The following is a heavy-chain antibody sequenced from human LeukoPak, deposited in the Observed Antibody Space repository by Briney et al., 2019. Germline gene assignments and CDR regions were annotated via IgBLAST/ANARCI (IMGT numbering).Heavy chain of an antibody. V-gene: IGHV1-46*01. CDR1: GYTFTNYY. CDR3: ARVSVGATMLAYFDY. CDR2: INPSGGIT. J-gene: IGHJ4*02. Sequence: ASVKVSCKASGYTFTNYYMHWVRQAPGQGLEWMGIINPSGGITNYAQKFQGRVTMTRDMSTSTVYMELSSLRSEDTAVYYCARVSVGATMLAYFDYWGQGTLVTVPS. D-gene: IGHD1-26*01.